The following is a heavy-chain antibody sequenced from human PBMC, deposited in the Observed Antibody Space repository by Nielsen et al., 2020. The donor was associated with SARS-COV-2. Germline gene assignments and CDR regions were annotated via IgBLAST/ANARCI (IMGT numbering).Heavy chain of an antibody. V-gene: IGHV1-8*02. CDR1: GYTFTSYG. CDR2: MNPNSGNT. Sequence: ASVKVSCKASGYTFTSYGISWVRQAPGQGLEWMGWMNPNSGNTGYAQKFQGRVTMTRNTSISTAYMELSSLRSEDTAVYYCARGSVFPYIPADYWGQGTLVTVSS. CDR3: ARGSVFPYIPADY. J-gene: IGHJ4*02. D-gene: IGHD2-2*02.